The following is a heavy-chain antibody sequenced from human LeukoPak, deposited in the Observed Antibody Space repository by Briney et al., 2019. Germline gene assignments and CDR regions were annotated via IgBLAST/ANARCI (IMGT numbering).Heavy chain of an antibody. D-gene: IGHD1-1*01. CDR2: INPNSGGT. CDR1: GDTFTGYY. CDR3: ARGDGYVDYYYYIDV. J-gene: IGHJ6*03. V-gene: IGHV1-2*06. Sequence: ASVKVSCKASGDTFTGYYMRWVRQAPGQGLEWMGRINPNSGGTNYAQKFQGSVTMTRDTTISTAYMEMSRLRSDATAPYYSARGDGYVDYYYYIDVWGKGATVTVSS.